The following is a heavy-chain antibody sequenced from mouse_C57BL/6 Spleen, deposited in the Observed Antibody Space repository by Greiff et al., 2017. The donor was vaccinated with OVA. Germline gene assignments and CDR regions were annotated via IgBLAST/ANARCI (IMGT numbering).Heavy chain of an antibody. J-gene: IGHJ2*01. V-gene: IGHV5-6*01. CDR2: ISSGGSYT. CDR3: ASGNFDY. Sequence: EVQGVESGGDLVKPGGSLKLSCAASGFTFSRSGMSWVRQTPDKRLEWVATISSGGSYTYYPDSVKGRFTISRDNAKNTLYLQMSSLKSEDTAMYYCASGNFDYWGQGTTLTVSS. D-gene: IGHD4-1*01. CDR1: GFTFSRSG.